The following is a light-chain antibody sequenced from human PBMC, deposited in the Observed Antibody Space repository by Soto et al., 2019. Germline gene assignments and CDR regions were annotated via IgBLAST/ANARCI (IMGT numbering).Light chain of an antibody. CDR1: NSNIGSNY. CDR2: EVT. Sequence: QSVLTQPPSASGTPGQRVTISCSGSNSNIGSNYVHWYQHLPGNAPKLLVYEVTNRPSGVSDRFSGSKSGNTAPLTISGLQAEDEADYYCNSYTNSSAVVFGGGTKVTVL. V-gene: IGLV1-47*01. CDR3: NSYTNSSAVV. J-gene: IGLJ2*01.